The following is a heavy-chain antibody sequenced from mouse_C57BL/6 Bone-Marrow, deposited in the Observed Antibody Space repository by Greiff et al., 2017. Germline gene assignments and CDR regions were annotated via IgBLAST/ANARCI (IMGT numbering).Heavy chain of an antibody. V-gene: IGHV1-55*01. Sequence: QVQLQQPGAELVKPGASVKMSCKASGYTFTSYWITWVKQRPGQGLEWLGDIYPGSGSTNYNEKFKSKATLTVDTSSSTAYMQLSSLTSEDSAVYYCASPYYSNLYYAMDYWGQGTSVTVSS. D-gene: IGHD2-5*01. CDR3: ASPYYSNLYYAMDY. CDR1: GYTFTSYW. J-gene: IGHJ4*01. CDR2: IYPGSGST.